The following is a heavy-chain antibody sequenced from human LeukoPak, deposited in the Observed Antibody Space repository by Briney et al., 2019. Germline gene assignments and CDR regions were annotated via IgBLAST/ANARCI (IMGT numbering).Heavy chain of an antibody. Sequence: GGSLRLSCEASGFTFSRHGMHWVRQAPGKGLEWVAFIRYDGSDKYYADSVKGRFTISRDNSENTLYLQMNSLRPEHTAVYYCAKGFYYCSDGCPQYYYYMDVWGQGTTVIVSS. CDR3: AKGFYYCSDGCPQYYYYMDV. CDR2: IRYDGSDK. D-gene: IGHD2-15*01. V-gene: IGHV3-30*02. J-gene: IGHJ6*03. CDR1: GFTFSRHG.